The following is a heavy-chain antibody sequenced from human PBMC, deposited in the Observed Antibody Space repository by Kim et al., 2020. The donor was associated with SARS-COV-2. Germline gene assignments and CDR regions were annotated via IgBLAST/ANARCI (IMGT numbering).Heavy chain of an antibody. D-gene: IGHD3-3*01. J-gene: IGHJ6*02. V-gene: IGHV3-21*01. CDR1: GFTFSSYS. CDR2: ISSSSSYI. CDR3: ARDSYYDFWSGYYVGNGMDV. Sequence: GGSLRLSCAASGFTFSSYSMNWVRQAPGKGLEWVSSISSSSSYIYYADSVKGRFTISRDNAKNLLYLQMNSLRAEDTAVYYCARDSYYDFWSGYYVGNGMDVWGQATTLTVSS.